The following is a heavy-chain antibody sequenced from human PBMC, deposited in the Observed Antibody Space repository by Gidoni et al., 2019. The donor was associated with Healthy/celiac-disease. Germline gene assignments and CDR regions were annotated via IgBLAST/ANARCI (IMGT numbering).Heavy chain of an antibody. Sequence: EVQLLESGGGLVQPGGSLRLSCAASGFTFSSHAMSWVRQAPGKVLEWVSAISGSGGSTSYAASVKGRFTISRDNSKNTLYLQMNSLRAEDTAVYYCAKDDWFYDILHGAFDIWGQGTMVTVSS. D-gene: IGHD3-9*01. CDR2: ISGSGGST. V-gene: IGHV3-23*01. CDR1: GFTFSSHA. J-gene: IGHJ3*02. CDR3: AKDDWFYDILHGAFDI.